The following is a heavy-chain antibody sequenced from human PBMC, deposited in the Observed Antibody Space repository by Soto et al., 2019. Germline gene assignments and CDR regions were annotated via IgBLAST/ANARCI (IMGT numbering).Heavy chain of an antibody. CDR2: INHSGST. J-gene: IGHJ4*02. Sequence: SETLSLTCAVYGGSFSGYYWSWIRQPPGKGLEWIGEINHSGSTNYNPSLKSRVTISVDTSKNQFSLKLSSVTAADTAVYYCARGPVAGNFDYWGQGTLVTVSS. V-gene: IGHV4-34*01. CDR3: ARGPVAGNFDY. CDR1: GGSFSGYY. D-gene: IGHD6-19*01.